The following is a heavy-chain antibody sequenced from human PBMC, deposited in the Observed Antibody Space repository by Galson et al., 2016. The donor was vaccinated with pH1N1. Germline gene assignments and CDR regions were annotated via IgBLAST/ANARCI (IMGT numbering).Heavy chain of an antibody. CDR2: ISGSGRDT. CDR1: GFTFNKYA. J-gene: IGHJ4*02. CDR3: ATEDYYTSLY. Sequence: SLRLSCAASGFTFNKYAMTWVRQAPGKGLEWVSAISGSGRDTYYADSVKGRFTISRDNSKDTVSLQMNSLRVEDTALYYCATEDYYTSLYWGQGILVTVSS. D-gene: IGHD1-26*01. V-gene: IGHV3-23*01.